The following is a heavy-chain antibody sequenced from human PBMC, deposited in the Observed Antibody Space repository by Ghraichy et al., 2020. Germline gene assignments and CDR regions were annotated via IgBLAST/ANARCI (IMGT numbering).Heavy chain of an antibody. CDR3: VRGYCSGGSCYPTFDL. CDR2: IVPSGSPV. D-gene: IGHD2-15*01. CDR1: GFTFSDYY. Sequence: GGSLRLSCAASGFTFSDYYMGWVRQAPGMGQEWISYIVPSGSPVYYTDSVKGRFAMSRDNSKNSLSLQMNSLRAEDAAVYYCVRGYCSGGSCYPTFDLWGQGTIVAVSS. J-gene: IGHJ3*01. V-gene: IGHV3-11*01.